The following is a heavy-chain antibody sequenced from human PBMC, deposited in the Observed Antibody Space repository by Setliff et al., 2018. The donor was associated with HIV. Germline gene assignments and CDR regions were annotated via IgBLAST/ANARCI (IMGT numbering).Heavy chain of an antibody. CDR1: GGSFSGYY. CDR2: INQSGGI. J-gene: IGHJ3*02. V-gene: IGHV4-34*01. Sequence: PSETLSLTCAVSGGSFSGYYWSWIRQPPGKGLEWIGEINQSGGINYNPSLKSRVTISIDTFKNQFSMKLYSVTAADTAVYYCATASGYDLFMGAFDIWGQGTMGTVS. D-gene: IGHD5-12*01. CDR3: ATASGYDLFMGAFDI.